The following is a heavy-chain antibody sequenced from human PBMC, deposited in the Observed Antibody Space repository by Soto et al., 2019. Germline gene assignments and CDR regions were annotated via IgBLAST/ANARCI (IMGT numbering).Heavy chain of an antibody. V-gene: IGHV1-18*04. CDR2: ISAYNGKT. CDR3: ARLSLQYYYDSREDPNFDY. Sequence: GASVKVSCKASGYTFTSYGISWVRQAPGQGLEWMGWISAYNGKTDYAQKLQGRVTMTTDTSTSTAYVELRSLRSDDTAVYYCARLSLQYYYDSREDPNFDYWGQGTLVTVSS. D-gene: IGHD3-22*01. J-gene: IGHJ4*02. CDR1: GYTFTSYG.